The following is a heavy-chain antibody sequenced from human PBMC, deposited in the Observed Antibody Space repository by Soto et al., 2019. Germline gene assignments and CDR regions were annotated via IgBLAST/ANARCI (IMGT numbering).Heavy chain of an antibody. Sequence: SVKVSCKASGYTFTSYGISWVRQAPGQGLEWMGWISAYNGNTNYAQKLQGRVTMTTDTSTSTAYMELRSLRSDDTAVYYCARVEAAAPYYDFWSGYYHIPNDYGMDVWGQGTTVTLSS. D-gene: IGHD3-3*01. CDR3: ARVEAAAPYYDFWSGYYHIPNDYGMDV. V-gene: IGHV1-18*01. J-gene: IGHJ6*02. CDR1: GYTFTSYG. CDR2: ISAYNGNT.